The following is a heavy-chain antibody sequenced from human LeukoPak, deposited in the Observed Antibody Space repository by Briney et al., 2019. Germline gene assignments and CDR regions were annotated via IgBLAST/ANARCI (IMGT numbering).Heavy chain of an antibody. J-gene: IGHJ4*02. V-gene: IGHV3-21*01. CDR3: ARGTRRYSGSSTGGDY. CDR2: ITRSGTYT. Sequence: GGSLRLSCVDSGFTFSNYNMNWVRQTPGKAMEWVSSITRSGTYTFYADSAKGRFTISRDNAKNSLFLQMDSLRAEDTAVYYCARGTRRYSGSSTGGDYWGQGTLVTVSS. D-gene: IGHD1-26*01. CDR1: GFTFSNYN.